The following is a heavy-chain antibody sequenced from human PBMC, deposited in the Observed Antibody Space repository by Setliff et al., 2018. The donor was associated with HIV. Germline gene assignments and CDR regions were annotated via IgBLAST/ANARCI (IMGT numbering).Heavy chain of an antibody. CDR2: ISPSGSYI. CDR3: ARGDTTPIYPNYMDV. J-gene: IGHJ6*03. V-gene: IGHV3-21*01. Sequence: PGGSLRLSCAASGFTFSSHNMNWVRQAPGKGLEWVSSISPSGSYIHYADSMKGRFTISRDNAKNSLYLQMNNLRAEDTAVYYCARGDTTPIYPNYMDVWGKGTTVTVSS. D-gene: IGHD2-21*02. CDR1: GFTFSSHN.